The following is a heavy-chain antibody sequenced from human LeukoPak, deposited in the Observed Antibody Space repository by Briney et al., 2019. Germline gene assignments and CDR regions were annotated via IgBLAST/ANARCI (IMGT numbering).Heavy chain of an antibody. V-gene: IGHV3-15*01. D-gene: IGHD4-23*01. CDR3: TSLVGSPTY. Sequence: PGGSLRLSCAGSGFNFQYAWMTWVRQAPGKGPEWVGRIKSKRDGETTDYTTLVKSRFSISRDDSKNTVYLQMNSLRTGDTAVYYCTSLVGSPTYWGQGTLVAVSS. CDR2: IKSKRDGETT. CDR1: GFNFQYAW. J-gene: IGHJ4*02.